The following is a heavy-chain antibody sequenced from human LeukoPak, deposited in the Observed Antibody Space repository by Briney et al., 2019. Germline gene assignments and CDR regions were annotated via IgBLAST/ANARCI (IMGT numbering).Heavy chain of an antibody. Sequence: GGSLRLSCAASGFTFSSYGIQWVRQAPGKGLEWVAVISYDGSNKYYADSVKGRFTISRDNSKNTLYLQMNSLRAEDTAVYYCAKDVRWQLLPYYYFDYWGQGTLVTVSS. J-gene: IGHJ4*02. V-gene: IGHV3-30*18. CDR2: ISYDGSNK. D-gene: IGHD2-15*01. CDR1: GFTFSSYG. CDR3: AKDVRWQLLPYYYFDY.